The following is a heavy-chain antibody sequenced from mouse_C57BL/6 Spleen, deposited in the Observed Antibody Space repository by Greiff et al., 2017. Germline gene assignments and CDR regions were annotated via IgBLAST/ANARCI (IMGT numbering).Heavy chain of an antibody. D-gene: IGHD1-1*01. V-gene: IGHV3-6*01. CDR1: GYSITSGYY. CDR3: AREDYGSSPYYFDY. J-gene: IGHJ2*01. Sequence: VQLQQSGPGLVKPSQSLSLTCSVTGYSITSGYYWNWIRQFPGNKLEWMGYISYDGSNNYNPSLKNRISITRDTSKNQFFLKLNSVTTEDTATYYCAREDYGSSPYYFDYWGQGTTLTVSS. CDR2: ISYDGSN.